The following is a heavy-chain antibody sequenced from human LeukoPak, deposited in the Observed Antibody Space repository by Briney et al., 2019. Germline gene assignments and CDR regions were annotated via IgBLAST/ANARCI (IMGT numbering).Heavy chain of an antibody. D-gene: IGHD4-23*01. CDR1: GFTFSDYY. CDR2: ICGNSYYT. CDR3: ARCDGGNRAFDF. V-gene: IGHV3-11*03. J-gene: IGHJ4*02. Sequence: GGSLRLSCAASGFTFSDYYMSWIRQTPEKGLEWVSYICGNSYYTNYADSVKGRFTISRDNGKNSLYLQMNSLRAEDTAVYYCARCDGGNRAFDFWGRGNLVTVSS.